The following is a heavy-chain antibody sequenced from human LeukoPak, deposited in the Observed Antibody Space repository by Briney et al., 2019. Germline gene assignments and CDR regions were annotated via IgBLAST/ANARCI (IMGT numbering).Heavy chain of an antibody. D-gene: IGHD6-19*01. CDR2: IIPIFGTA. CDR1: GGTFSSYA. Sequence: SVKVSCKASGGTFSSYAISWVRQAPGQGLEWMGGIIPIFGTANYAQKFQGRVTITADESTSTAYIELSSLRSEDTAVYYCARARNLSSGWYVYGMDVWGQGTTVTVSS. CDR3: ARARNLSSGWYVYGMDV. J-gene: IGHJ6*02. V-gene: IGHV1-69*01.